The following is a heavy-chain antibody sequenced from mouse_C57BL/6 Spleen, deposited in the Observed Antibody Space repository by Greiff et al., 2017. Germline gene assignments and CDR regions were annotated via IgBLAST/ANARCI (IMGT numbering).Heavy chain of an antibody. Sequence: EVQLQQSGPELVKPGASVKISCKASGYTFTDYYMNWVKQSHGKSLEWIGDINPNNGGTSYNQKFKGKATLTVDKSSSTAYMELRSLTSEDSAVYYCARSAYYYGTAMDYWGQGTSVTVSS. CDR2: INPNNGGT. V-gene: IGHV1-26*01. J-gene: IGHJ4*01. D-gene: IGHD1-1*01. CDR3: ARSAYYYGTAMDY. CDR1: GYTFTDYY.